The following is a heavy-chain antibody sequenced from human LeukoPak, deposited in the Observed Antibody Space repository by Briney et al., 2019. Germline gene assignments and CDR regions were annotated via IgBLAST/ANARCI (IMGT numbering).Heavy chain of an antibody. D-gene: IGHD6-13*01. CDR2: ISPYNGNA. CDR3: AREMSAGVVFDY. Sequence: ASVKVSCKASGYTFTDYYINWVRQAPGQGLEWMGWISPYNGNANYAQNLQGRVTMTTDTSTNTAYMELRGLRSDDTAVYYCAREMSAGVVFDYWGQGTLVTVSS. J-gene: IGHJ4*02. V-gene: IGHV1-18*04. CDR1: GYTFTDYY.